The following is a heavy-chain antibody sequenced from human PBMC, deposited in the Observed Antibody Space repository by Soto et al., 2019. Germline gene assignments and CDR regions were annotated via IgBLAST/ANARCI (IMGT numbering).Heavy chain of an antibody. D-gene: IGHD6-19*01. CDR2: ISYDGSNK. V-gene: IGHV3-30*03. CDR1: GFSFSSYG. J-gene: IGHJ3*02. Sequence: SLRLSCAASGFSFSSYGMHLVRQAPGKGLEWVAVISYDGSNKYYADSVKGRFTISRDNSKNTLYLQMNNLRADDTAVYYCVRVLKSIGWDNDVFDIWGQGTIVTVSS. CDR3: VRVLKSIGWDNDVFDI.